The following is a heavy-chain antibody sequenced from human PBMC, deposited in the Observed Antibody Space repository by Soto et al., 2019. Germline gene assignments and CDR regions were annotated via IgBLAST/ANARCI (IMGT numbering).Heavy chain of an antibody. Sequence: GGSLRLSCTASGFTFSDYALHWVRQAPGKGLEWVAILASDGDNNYYADSVQGRFTISRDNSKNTLFLQMNSLRAEDTAVYYCARGAEAPYFASPFDYWGQGTLVTVSS. D-gene: IGHD1-26*01. CDR1: GFTFSDYA. CDR2: LASDGDNN. J-gene: IGHJ4*02. V-gene: IGHV3-30-3*01. CDR3: ARGAEAPYFASPFDY.